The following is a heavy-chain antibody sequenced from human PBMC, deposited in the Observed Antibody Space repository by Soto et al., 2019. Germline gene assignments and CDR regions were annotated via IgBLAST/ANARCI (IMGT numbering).Heavy chain of an antibody. D-gene: IGHD2-15*01. V-gene: IGHV1-46*01. CDR1: GYTFTSYY. CDR3: ARYNELYCSGGSCYSSDY. J-gene: IGHJ4*02. CDR2: INPSGGST. Sequence: GASVKVSCKASGYTFTSYYMHWVRQAPGQGLEWMGIINPSGGSTSYAQKFQGRVTMTRDTSTSTVYMELSSLRSEDTAVYYCARYNELYCSGGSCYSSDYWGQGTLVTVSS.